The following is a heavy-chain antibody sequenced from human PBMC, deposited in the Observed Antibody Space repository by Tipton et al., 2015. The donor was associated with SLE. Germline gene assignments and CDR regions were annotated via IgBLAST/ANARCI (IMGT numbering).Heavy chain of an antibody. V-gene: IGHV4-4*07. CDR3: ARGSPHPDF. J-gene: IGHJ4*01. Sequence: LRLSCTVSGGSLSSYYWSWIRQSAGKGLEWIGRIFDNGSTNYNPSLKSRVTISVDTSNNQFSLKVTSVTAADTAFYYCARGSPHPDFWGHGTLVTVSS. CDR2: IFDNGST. CDR1: GGSLSSYY. D-gene: IGHD6-13*01.